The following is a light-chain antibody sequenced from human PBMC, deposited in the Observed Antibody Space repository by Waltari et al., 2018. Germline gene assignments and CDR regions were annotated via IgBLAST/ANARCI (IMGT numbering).Light chain of an antibody. Sequence: SYELTQPPSVSVSPGQTASITCSGDNLGDKYVCWYQQRPGQSPVLVISQDNKRPLEIPERLSGSNSGNTATLTISGTQAMDEADYYCQAWDSSTAIFGGGTKLTVL. CDR2: QDN. V-gene: IGLV3-1*01. CDR3: QAWDSSTAI. J-gene: IGLJ2*01. CDR1: NLGDKY.